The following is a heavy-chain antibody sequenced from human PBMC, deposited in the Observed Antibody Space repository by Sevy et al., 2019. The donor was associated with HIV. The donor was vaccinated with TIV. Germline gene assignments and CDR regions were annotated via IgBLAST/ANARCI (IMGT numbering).Heavy chain of an antibody. CDR1: GYTFTGYY. J-gene: IGHJ4*02. CDR3: VRVGYDILSGYYSGGVFDY. D-gene: IGHD3-9*01. CDR2: INPNSGGT. V-gene: IGHV1-2*06. Sequence: ASVKVSCKASGYTFTGYYMHWVRQAPGQGLEWMGRINPNSGGTNYAQKFQGRVTMTRDTSISTAYMELSRLRSEDTAVYYGVRVGYDILSGYYSGGVFDYWGQGTLVIVSS.